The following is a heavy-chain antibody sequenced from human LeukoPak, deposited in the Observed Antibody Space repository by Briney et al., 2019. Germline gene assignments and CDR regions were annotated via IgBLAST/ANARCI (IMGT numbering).Heavy chain of an antibody. J-gene: IGHJ1*01. CDR1: GFTFSSYA. D-gene: IGHD6-13*01. CDR2: ISGSGGST. Sequence: GGSLRLSCAASGFTFSSYAMSWVRQAPGKGLEWVSAISGSGGSTYYADSVKGRFTISRDNSKNTLYPQMNSLRAEDTAVYYCAKDQGAAAGPLVHFQHWGQGTLVTVSS. V-gene: IGHV3-23*01. CDR3: AKDQGAAAGPLVHFQH.